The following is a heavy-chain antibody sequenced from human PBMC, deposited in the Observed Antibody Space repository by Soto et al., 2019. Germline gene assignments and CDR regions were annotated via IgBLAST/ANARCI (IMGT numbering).Heavy chain of an antibody. D-gene: IGHD3-3*01. CDR1: GLIFSSYS. CDR3: ARDRYSYYDFWSGSLPYYYYGMDV. V-gene: IGHV3-64*01. CDR2: ISSSGGNT. Sequence: GGSLRLSCAAAGLIFSSYSMHWVRQAPGKGLEYVSAISSSGGNTHYANSVKGRFTISRDNSKNTLHLQMGSLRAEDMAVYYCARDRYSYYDFWSGSLPYYYYGMDVWGQGTTVTVSS. J-gene: IGHJ6*02.